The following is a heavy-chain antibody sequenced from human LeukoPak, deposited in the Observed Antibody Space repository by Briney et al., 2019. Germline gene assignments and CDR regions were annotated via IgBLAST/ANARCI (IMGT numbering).Heavy chain of an antibody. D-gene: IGHD1-26*01. CDR1: GGSISSYY. Sequence: PSETLSLTCTVSGGSISSYYWSWIRQPPGKGLGWIGYIYYSGSTNYNPSLKSRVTISVDTSKNQFSLKLSSVTAADTAVYYCAGVGGASGFDYWGQGTLVTVSS. J-gene: IGHJ4*02. V-gene: IGHV4-59*08. CDR3: AGVGGASGFDY. CDR2: IYYSGST.